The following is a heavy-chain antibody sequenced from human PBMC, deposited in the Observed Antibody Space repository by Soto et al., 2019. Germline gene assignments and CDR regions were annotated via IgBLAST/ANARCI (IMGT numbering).Heavy chain of an antibody. CDR1: GFTFSNAW. CDR3: TTDSYSSIIIVRFDY. V-gene: IGHV3-15*07. Sequence: EVQLVESGGGLVKPGGSLRLSCGASGFTFSNAWINWVRQAPGKGLEWVGRVKSKTHGETTDYAEPVKGRFAISRDDSNNMVYLQMNSLKIEDTAVYYCTTDSYSSIIIVRFDYWGHGTLVTVSS. J-gene: IGHJ4*01. D-gene: IGHD2-2*01. CDR2: VKSKTHGETT.